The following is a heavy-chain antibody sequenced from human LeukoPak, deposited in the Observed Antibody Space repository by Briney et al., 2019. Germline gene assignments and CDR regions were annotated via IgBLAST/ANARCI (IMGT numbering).Heavy chain of an antibody. Sequence: GGSPRLSCVGTGFSFSTYAMSWVRRAPGKGLEWVSLISNDGRRTYYADSVKGRFTISRDDSKTTVHLQMSSLRAEDTAVYYCVKDRGSIFGDVWGQGTTVTVSS. CDR3: VKDRGSIFGDV. CDR2: ISNDGRRT. D-gene: IGHD3-3*01. CDR1: GFSFSTYA. J-gene: IGHJ6*02. V-gene: IGHV3-23*01.